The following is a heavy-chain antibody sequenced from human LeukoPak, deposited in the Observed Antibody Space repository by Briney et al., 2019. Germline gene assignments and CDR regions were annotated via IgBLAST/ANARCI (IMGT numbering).Heavy chain of an antibody. D-gene: IGHD6-19*01. Sequence: ASVKVSCKTSGYTFMTYGIAWVRQAPGQGPEWMGWIGAYNGGPRYAQALQGRVTMTSDTTASTAYMELRSLTSDDTAVYYCARESLAVAGKRGDYWGQGTLVTVSS. CDR1: GYTFMTYG. V-gene: IGHV1-18*01. CDR2: IGAYNGGP. CDR3: ARESLAVAGKRGDY. J-gene: IGHJ4*02.